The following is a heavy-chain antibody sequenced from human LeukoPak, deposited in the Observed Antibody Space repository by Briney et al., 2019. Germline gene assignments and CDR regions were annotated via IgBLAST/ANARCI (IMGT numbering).Heavy chain of an antibody. CDR3: ARAEYTGSYSRHDAFDI. CDR1: GGSISSGSYY. J-gene: IGHJ3*02. CDR2: ICTSGST. D-gene: IGHD1-26*01. Sequence: PSETLSLTCTVSGGSISSGSYYWSWIRQPAGKGLEWIGRICTSGSTNFNPSLKSRVTISIDRSNNQFSLNLNSVIVADTAVYYCARAEYTGSYSRHDAFDIWGQGTMVTVSS. V-gene: IGHV4-61*02.